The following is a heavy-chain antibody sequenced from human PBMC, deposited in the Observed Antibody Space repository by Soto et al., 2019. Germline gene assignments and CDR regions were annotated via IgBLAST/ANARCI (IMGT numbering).Heavy chain of an antibody. Sequence: PSETLSLTCTVSGGSISSGGYYWSWIRQHPGKGLEWIGYIYYSGSTYYNPSLKSRVTISVDTSKNQFSLKLSSVTAADTAVYYCARAYYGSGSYYKKAWFDPWGQGTLVTVSS. CDR2: IYYSGST. D-gene: IGHD3-10*01. J-gene: IGHJ5*02. V-gene: IGHV4-31*03. CDR3: ARAYYGSGSYYKKAWFDP. CDR1: GGSISSGGYY.